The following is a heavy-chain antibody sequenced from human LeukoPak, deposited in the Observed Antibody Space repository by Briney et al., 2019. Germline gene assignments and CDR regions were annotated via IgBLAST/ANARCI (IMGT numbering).Heavy chain of an antibody. V-gene: IGHV3-49*03. J-gene: IGHJ4*02. CDR1: GFTFGDYA. Sequence: GGSLRLSCTASGFTFGDYAMSWIRQAPGKGLEWVGFIRSKAYGGTTEYAASVKGRFTISRDDSKSIAYLQMNSLKTEDTAVYYCTSNPDSSGYTPDYWGQGTLVTVSS. CDR3: TSNPDSSGYTPDY. CDR2: IRSKAYGGTT. D-gene: IGHD3-22*01.